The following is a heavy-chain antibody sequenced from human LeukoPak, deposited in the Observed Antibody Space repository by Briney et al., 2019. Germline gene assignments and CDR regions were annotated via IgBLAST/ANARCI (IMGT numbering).Heavy chain of an antibody. Sequence: VASVKVSCKASGYTFTGYHIHWVRQAPGQGLKWMGWINPKSGGTNYAQKFQGRVTMTRDTSISTAYMELSRLGSDDTAVYYCARGRQYWFDPWGQGTLVTVSS. CDR2: INPKSGGT. J-gene: IGHJ5*02. V-gene: IGHV1-2*02. CDR3: ARGRQYWFDP. CDR1: GYTFTGYH.